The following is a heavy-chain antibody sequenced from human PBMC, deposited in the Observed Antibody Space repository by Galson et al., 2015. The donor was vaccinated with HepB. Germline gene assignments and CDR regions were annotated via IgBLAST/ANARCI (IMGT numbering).Heavy chain of an antibody. V-gene: IGHV5-10-1*01. CDR1: GYSFTSYW. Sequence: SGAEVKKPGESLKTSCKGSGYSFTSYWISWVRQMPGKGLEWMGRIDPSDSYTNYSPSFQGHVTISADKSISTAYLQWSSLKASDTAMYYCARYKAAAVPYYYYGMDVWGQGTTVTVSS. CDR3: ARYKAAAVPYYYYGMDV. D-gene: IGHD6-13*01. J-gene: IGHJ6*02. CDR2: IDPSDSYT.